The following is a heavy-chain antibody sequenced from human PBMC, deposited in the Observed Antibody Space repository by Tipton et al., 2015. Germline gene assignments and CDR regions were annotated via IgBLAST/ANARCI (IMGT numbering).Heavy chain of an antibody. CDR2: IKQDGSEK. D-gene: IGHD3-16*01. V-gene: IGHV3-7*03. Sequence: GSLRLSCAASGFTFSSYWMSWVRQAPGKGLEWVANIKQDGSEKYYVDSVKGRFTISRDNAKNSLYLQMSSLRAEDTAVYYCAKAGLGDCAYFWGHGTLVIVSS. J-gene: IGHJ4*01. CDR1: GFTFSSYW. CDR3: AKAGLGDCAYF.